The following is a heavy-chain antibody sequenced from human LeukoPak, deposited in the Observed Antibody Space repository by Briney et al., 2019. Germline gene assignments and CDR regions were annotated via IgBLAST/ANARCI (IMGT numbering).Heavy chain of an antibody. V-gene: IGHV6-1*01. CDR2: TYYRSKWYN. CDR1: GDSVSSNSAA. CDR3: AAAGTNWFDP. J-gene: IGHJ5*02. D-gene: IGHD6-13*01. Sequence: SQTLSLTCAISGDSVSSNSAAWNWIRHSPSRGLEWLGRTYYRSKWYNDYAVSVKSRITINPDTSKNQFSLQLNSVTPEDTAVYYCAAAGTNWFDPWGQGTLVTVSS.